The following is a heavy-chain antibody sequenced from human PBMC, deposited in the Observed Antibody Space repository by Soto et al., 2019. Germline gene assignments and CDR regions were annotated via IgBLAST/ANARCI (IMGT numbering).Heavy chain of an antibody. CDR2: ISGSGSST. V-gene: IGHV3-23*01. Sequence: GGSLRLSCAASGFTFSSYAMSWVRQAPGKGLEWVSAISGSGSSTYYADSVKGRFTISRDNSKNTLYLQMNSLRAEDTAVYYCAKAFLWGVKAFDIWGQGTMVTVSS. CDR1: GFTFSSYA. CDR3: AKAFLWGVKAFDI. D-gene: IGHD3-10*01. J-gene: IGHJ3*02.